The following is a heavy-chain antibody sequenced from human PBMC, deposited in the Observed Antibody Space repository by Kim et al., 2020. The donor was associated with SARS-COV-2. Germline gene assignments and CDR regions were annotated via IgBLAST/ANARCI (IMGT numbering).Heavy chain of an antibody. J-gene: IGHJ6*02. V-gene: IGHV3-72*01. D-gene: IGHD5-18*01. CDR3: ARDTATAMDV. CDR2: T. Sequence: TTYAPSVKGRFILSREDSKNSLYLQMNSLRTEDTAVYYCARDTATAMDVWGQGTTVTVSS.